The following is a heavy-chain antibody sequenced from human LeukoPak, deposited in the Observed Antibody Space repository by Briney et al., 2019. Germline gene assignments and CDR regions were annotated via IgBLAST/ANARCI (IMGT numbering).Heavy chain of an antibody. CDR2: ISSSGTYI. D-gene: IGHD1-26*01. Sequence: GGSLRLSCAASEFIFSSHSMNWVRQAPGKGLEWVSSISSSGTYIYYTDSVKGRFTISRDNARNSLYLQMNSPRAEDTAVYYCAREPVGDKSLDYWGQGTLVTVSS. CDR3: AREPVGDKSLDY. J-gene: IGHJ4*02. V-gene: IGHV3-21*01. CDR1: EFIFSSHS.